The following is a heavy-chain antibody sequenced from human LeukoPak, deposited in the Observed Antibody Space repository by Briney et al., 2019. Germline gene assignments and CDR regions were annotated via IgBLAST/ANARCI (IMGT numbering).Heavy chain of an antibody. V-gene: IGHV4-30-4*08. D-gene: IGHD3-22*01. Sequence: PSETLSLTCTVSGGSISSGDYYWSWIRQPPGKGLEWIGYIYYSGSTYYNPSLKSRVTISVDTSKNQFSLKLSSVTAADTAVYYCARESSGYYYKYWGQGTLITVSS. J-gene: IGHJ4*02. CDR1: GGSISSGDYY. CDR3: ARESSGYYYKY. CDR2: IYYSGST.